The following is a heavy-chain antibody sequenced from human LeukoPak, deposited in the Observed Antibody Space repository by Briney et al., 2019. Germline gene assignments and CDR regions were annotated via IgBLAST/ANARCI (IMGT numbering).Heavy chain of an antibody. CDR2: IYYSGST. V-gene: IGHV4-39*01. Sequence: SETLSLTCTVSGGSISSSSYYWGWIRQPPGKGLEWIGSIYYSGSTYYNPSLKSRVTISVDTSKNQFSLKLSSVTAADTAVCYCAKGRVAAASAGSYWGQGTLVTVSS. J-gene: IGHJ4*02. CDR3: AKGRVAAASAGSY. CDR1: GGSISSSSYY. D-gene: IGHD6-13*01.